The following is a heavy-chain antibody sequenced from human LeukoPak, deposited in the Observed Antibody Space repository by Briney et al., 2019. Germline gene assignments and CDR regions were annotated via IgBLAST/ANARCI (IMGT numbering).Heavy chain of an antibody. CDR3: ARYDYDILTGYFDY. CDR2: INHSGST. Sequence: SETLSLTCAVYGGSFSGYYWSWIRQPPGKGLEWIGEINHSGSTNYNPSLKSRVTISVDTSKNQFSLKLSSVTAADTAVYYCARYDYDILTGYFDYWGQGTLVTVSS. V-gene: IGHV4-34*01. CDR1: GGSFSGYY. J-gene: IGHJ4*02. D-gene: IGHD3-9*01.